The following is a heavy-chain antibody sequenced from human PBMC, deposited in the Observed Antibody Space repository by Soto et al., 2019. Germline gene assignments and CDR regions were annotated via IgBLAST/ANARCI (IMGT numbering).Heavy chain of an antibody. D-gene: IGHD2-21*02. CDR2: ISYDGSNK. CDR3: ARGLDCGGDCYSGYFDY. CDR1: GFTFSSYA. V-gene: IGHV3-30*04. J-gene: IGHJ4*02. Sequence: GGSLRLSCAASGFTFSSYAMHWVRQAPGKGLEWVAVISYDGSNKYYADSVKGRFTISRDNSKNPLYLQMNSLRAEDTAVYYCARGLDCGGDCYSGYFDYWGKGTLVTVSS.